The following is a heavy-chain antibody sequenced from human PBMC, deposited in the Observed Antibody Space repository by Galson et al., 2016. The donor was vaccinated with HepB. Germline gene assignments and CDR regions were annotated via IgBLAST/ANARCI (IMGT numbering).Heavy chain of an antibody. Sequence: SLRLSCAASEFTFSSYAMSWVRQAPGKGLEWVSGITESGGTTYYADSVKGRFTISRDNSKNTLYLQMNGLGAEDTAVYYCAKDYGVCSGGRCYSPTLFDYWGQGTLVTVSS. V-gene: IGHV3-23*01. D-gene: IGHD2-15*01. CDR3: AKDYGVCSGGRCYSPTLFDY. J-gene: IGHJ4*02. CDR1: EFTFSSYA. CDR2: ITESGGTT.